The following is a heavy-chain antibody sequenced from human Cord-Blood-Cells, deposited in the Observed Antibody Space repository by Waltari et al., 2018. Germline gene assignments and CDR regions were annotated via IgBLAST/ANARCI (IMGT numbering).Heavy chain of an antibody. CDR2: IYHSGST. V-gene: IGHV4-38-2*02. Sequence: QVQLQESGPGLVKPSETLSLTCAVSGYSISSGYYWGWIRQPPGKGLEWIGSIYHSGSTYLNPSLKSRVTISVDTSKNQFSLTLSSVTAADTAVYYCARDFRDSSSSGGFDYWGQGTLVTVSS. CDR1: GYSISSGYY. D-gene: IGHD6-6*01. J-gene: IGHJ4*02. CDR3: ARDFRDSSSSGGFDY.